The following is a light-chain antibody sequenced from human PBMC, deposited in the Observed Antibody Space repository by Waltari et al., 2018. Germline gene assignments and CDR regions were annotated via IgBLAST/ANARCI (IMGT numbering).Light chain of an antibody. J-gene: IGLJ1*01. CDR3: SSHTSTVPHV. CDR2: EVS. CDR1: SNAVGGYGY. V-gene: IGLV2-14*01. Sequence: QSALTQPASVSGSPGQSVSISCTGTSNAVGGYGYVSCYQQFPGQAHKLMIYEVSYRPSGVSSRFSGSKSGNTASLTISGLQAEDEAVYYCSSHTSTVPHVFGTGTKVTVV.